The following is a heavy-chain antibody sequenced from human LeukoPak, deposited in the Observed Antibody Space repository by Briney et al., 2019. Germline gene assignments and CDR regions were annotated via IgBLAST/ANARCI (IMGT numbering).Heavy chain of an antibody. V-gene: IGHV3-53*01. CDR3: ARLNSYYYYMDV. Sequence: GGSLRLSCAASGFTVSSNYMSWVRQAPGKGLEWVSVIYSGGGTYYADSVKGRFTISRDNSKNTLYLQMNSLRAEDSAVYYCARLNSYYYYMDVWGKGTTVTVSS. J-gene: IGHJ6*03. CDR1: GFTVSSNY. D-gene: IGHD4-23*01. CDR2: IYSGGGT.